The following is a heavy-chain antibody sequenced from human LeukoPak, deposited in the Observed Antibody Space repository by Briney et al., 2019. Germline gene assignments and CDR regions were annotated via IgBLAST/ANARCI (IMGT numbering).Heavy chain of an antibody. V-gene: IGHV3-30-3*01. CDR2: TSYDGSNK. CDR3: ARDPVLRSGPWFDP. J-gene: IGHJ5*02. CDR1: GFTFSSYA. Sequence: GGSLRLSCAASGFTFSSYAMHWVRQAPGKGLERVAVTSYDGSNKYYADSVKGRFTISRDNSKNTLYLQMNSLRAEDTAVYYCARDPVLRSGPWFDPWGQGTLVTVSS. D-gene: IGHD3-3*01.